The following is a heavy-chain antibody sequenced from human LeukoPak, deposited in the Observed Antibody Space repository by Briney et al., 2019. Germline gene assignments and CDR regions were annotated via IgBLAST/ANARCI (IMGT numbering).Heavy chain of an antibody. Sequence: GASVKVSCKASGYTFTSYGISWVRQAPGQGLEWMGWISAYNGNTNYAQKLQGRVTMTTDTSTSTAYMELRSLRSDDTAVYYCARDPLKRHYYDSSGYPNPSSWFDPWGQGTLVTVCS. CDR3: ARDPLKRHYYDSSGYPNPSSWFDP. J-gene: IGHJ5*02. V-gene: IGHV1-18*01. D-gene: IGHD3-22*01. CDR2: ISAYNGNT. CDR1: GYTFTSYG.